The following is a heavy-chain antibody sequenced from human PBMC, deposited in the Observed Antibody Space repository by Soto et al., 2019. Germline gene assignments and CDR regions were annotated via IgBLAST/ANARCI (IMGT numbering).Heavy chain of an antibody. J-gene: IGHJ4*02. D-gene: IGHD4-17*01. V-gene: IGHV4-59*08. CDR2: VYYSGST. CDR3: ASHPTVTEYYFDY. CDR1: GGSISSYY. Sequence: QVQLQESGPGLVKPSETLSLTCTVSGGSISSYYWSWIRQPPGKGLEWIGYVYYSGSTNYNPSLKSRLTISVDTSKNQFSLKLSSVTAADTAVYYCASHPTVTEYYFDYWGQGTLVTVSS.